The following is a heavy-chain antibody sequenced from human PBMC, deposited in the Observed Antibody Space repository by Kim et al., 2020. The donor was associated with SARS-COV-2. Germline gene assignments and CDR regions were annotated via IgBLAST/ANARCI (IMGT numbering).Heavy chain of an antibody. V-gene: IGHV3-33*06. Sequence: GGSLRLSCAASGFTFSSYGMHWVRQAPGKGLEWVAVIWYDGSNKYYADSVKGRFTISRDNSKNTLYLQMNSLRAEDTAVYYCAKDARLRGPNWFDPWGQGTLVTVSS. D-gene: IGHD3-10*01. CDR3: AKDARLRGPNWFDP. CDR1: GFTFSSYG. CDR2: IWYDGSNK. J-gene: IGHJ5*02.